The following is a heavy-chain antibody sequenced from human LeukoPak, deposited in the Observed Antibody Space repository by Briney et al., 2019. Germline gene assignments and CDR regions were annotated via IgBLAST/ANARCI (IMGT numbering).Heavy chain of an antibody. CDR1: GYTLTEYY. D-gene: IGHD6-6*01. CDR3: ATEYSSASVFDY. V-gene: IGHV1-46*01. CDR2: INPSGGST. J-gene: IGHJ4*02. Sequence: ASVKVSCKASGYTLTEYYIHWVRQAPGQGLEWMGIINPSGGSTTYAQKFQGRVTMTRDTSTSTVYMELSSLTSDDTAVYYCATEYSSASVFDYWGQGALVTVSS.